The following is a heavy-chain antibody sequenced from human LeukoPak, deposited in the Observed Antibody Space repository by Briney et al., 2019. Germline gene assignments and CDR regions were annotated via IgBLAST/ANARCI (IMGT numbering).Heavy chain of an antibody. J-gene: IGHJ4*02. Sequence: PSETLSLTCTVSGGSISSSSYYSGWIRQPPGKGLEWIGSIYYSGSTYYNPSLKSRVTISVDTSKNQFSLKLSSVTAADTAVYYCATNSDWRFDYWGQGTLVTVSS. CDR1: GGSISSSSYY. D-gene: IGHD6-19*01. CDR3: ATNSDWRFDY. CDR2: IYYSGST. V-gene: IGHV4-39*01.